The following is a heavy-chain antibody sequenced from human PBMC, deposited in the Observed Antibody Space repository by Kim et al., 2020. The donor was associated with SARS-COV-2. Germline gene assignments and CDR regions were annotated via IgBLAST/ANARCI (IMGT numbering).Heavy chain of an antibody. CDR2: IYYSGST. CDR1: GGSISSSSYY. J-gene: IGHJ5*02. CDR3: ARHNREPLKRWFDP. Sequence: SETLSLTCTVSGGSISSSSYYWGWIRQPPGKGLEWIGSIYYSGSTYYNPSLKSRVTISVDTSKNQFSLKLSSVTAADTAVYYCARHNREPLKRWFDPWGQGTLVTVSS. V-gene: IGHV4-39*01. D-gene: IGHD1-1*01.